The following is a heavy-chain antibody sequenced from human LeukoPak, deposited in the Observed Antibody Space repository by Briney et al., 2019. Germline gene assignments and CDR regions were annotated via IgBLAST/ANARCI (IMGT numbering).Heavy chain of an antibody. Sequence: GGSLRLSCAASGFTFSSYGMHWVRQAPGKGLEWVSLIYVDGRTYYADSVKGRFTISRDNSKNTLYLQVNSLRAEDTAVYYCARRGDGGRSFDYWGQGTLVTVSS. V-gene: IGHV3-53*01. D-gene: IGHD4-23*01. CDR1: GFTFSSYG. J-gene: IGHJ4*02. CDR3: ARRGDGGRSFDY. CDR2: IYVDGRT.